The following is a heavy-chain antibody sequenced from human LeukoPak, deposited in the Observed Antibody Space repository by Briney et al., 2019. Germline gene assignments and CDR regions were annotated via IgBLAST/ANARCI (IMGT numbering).Heavy chain of an antibody. J-gene: IGHJ4*02. CDR3: AKVGRNYDYVWGTYAVDY. Sequence: GGSPRLSCAASGFTFSSYAMNWVRQAPGKGLEWVSAISGSGGSTYYADSVKGRFTISRDNSKNTLYLQMNSLRAEDTAVFYCAKVGRNYDYVWGTYAVDYWGQGTLVTVSS. CDR2: ISGSGGST. V-gene: IGHV3-23*01. D-gene: IGHD3-16*01. CDR1: GFTFSSYA.